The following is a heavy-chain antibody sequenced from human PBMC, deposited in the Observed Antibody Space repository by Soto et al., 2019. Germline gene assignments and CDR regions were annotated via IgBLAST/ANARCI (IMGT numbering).Heavy chain of an antibody. V-gene: IGHV3-21*01. CDR3: ARAYYYDRSGNFYLDY. D-gene: IGHD3-22*01. CDR2: ISSNSDYI. Sequence: GGSLRLSCTASGFDFSTYTMNWFRQAPGKGLEWISTISSNSDYIFYADSVKGRFTISRDNAKNSVFLQMNSLRAEDTAVYYCARAYYYDRSGNFYLDYWGQGTLVTVSS. CDR1: GFDFSTYT. J-gene: IGHJ4*02.